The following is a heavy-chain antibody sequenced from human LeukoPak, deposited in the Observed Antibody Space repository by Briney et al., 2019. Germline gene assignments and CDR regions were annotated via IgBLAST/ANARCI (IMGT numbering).Heavy chain of an antibody. J-gene: IGHJ6*03. CDR1: GGSISSGGYY. CDR2: IYTSGST. V-gene: IGHV4-61*02. Sequence: SETLSLTCTVSGGSISSGGYYWSWIRQPAGKGLEWIGRIYTSGSTNYNPSLKSRVTISVDTSKNQFSLKLSSVTAADTAVYYCARELEPLRDYYMDVWGKGTTVTVSS. D-gene: IGHD1-1*01. CDR3: ARELEPLRDYYMDV.